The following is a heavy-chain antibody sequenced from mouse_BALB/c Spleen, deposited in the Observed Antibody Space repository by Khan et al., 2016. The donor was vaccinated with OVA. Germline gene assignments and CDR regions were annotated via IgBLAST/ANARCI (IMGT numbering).Heavy chain of an antibody. J-gene: IGHJ3*01. CDR3: ARGGYGGFAY. CDR1: GYTFTSYD. D-gene: IGHD2-14*01. CDR2: MFPGDGST. Sequence: QIQLVQSGAELVKPGASVKLSCKASGYTFTSYDINWVRQRPEQGLEWIGWMFPGDGSTKYNENFKGKATLITDKSSSTAYMQLSRLASEDSGAYFGARGGYGGFAYWGQGTLVTVSA. V-gene: IGHV1S56*01.